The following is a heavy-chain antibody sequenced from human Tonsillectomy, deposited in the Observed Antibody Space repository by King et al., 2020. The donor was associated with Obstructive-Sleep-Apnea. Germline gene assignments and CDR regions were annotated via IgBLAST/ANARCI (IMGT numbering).Heavy chain of an antibody. D-gene: IGHD3-10*01. J-gene: IGHJ4*02. CDR1: GGSISSSSYY. Sequence: LQLQESGPGLVKPSETLSLTCTVSGGSISSSSYYWGWIRQPPGKGLEWIGSVYYSGSTYYNPSLQSRVTISVDTSQNQFSLKLSSVTAADTAVYYCAREGYSYYGSLDYWGQGTLVTVSS. CDR3: AREGYSYYGSLDY. CDR2: VYYSGST. V-gene: IGHV4-39*07.